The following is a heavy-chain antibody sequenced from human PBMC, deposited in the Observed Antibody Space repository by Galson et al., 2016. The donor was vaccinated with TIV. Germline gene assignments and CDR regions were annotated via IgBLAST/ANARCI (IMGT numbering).Heavy chain of an antibody. CDR3: TREGSSGYDLQQFDY. D-gene: IGHD3-22*01. V-gene: IGHV3-15*01. J-gene: IGHJ4*02. Sequence: SLRLSCAASGFAVSSYEMNWVRQAPGRGLEWVGRIKSKSDGGTIDYAAPVKDRFTISRDDSENTLYLQMNSLISEDTAVYYCTREGSSGYDLQQFDYWGQGTLVTVSS. CDR2: IKSKSDGGTI. CDR1: GFAVSSYE.